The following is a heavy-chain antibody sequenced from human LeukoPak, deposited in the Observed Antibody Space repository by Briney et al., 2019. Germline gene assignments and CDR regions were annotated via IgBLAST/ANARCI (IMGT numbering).Heavy chain of an antibody. D-gene: IGHD3-22*01. CDR1: GFTFDDYG. J-gene: IGHJ4*01. CDR3: ARRKYYYDSSGYSYYFDY. Sequence: GGSLRLSCAASGFTFDDYGMSWVRQAPGKGLGWVSGINWNGGSTGYVDSVKGRFTISRDNAKNSLYLQMNSLRAEDSAFYYCARRKYYYDSSGYSYYFDYWGQGTLVTVSS. CDR2: INWNGGST. V-gene: IGHV3-20*04.